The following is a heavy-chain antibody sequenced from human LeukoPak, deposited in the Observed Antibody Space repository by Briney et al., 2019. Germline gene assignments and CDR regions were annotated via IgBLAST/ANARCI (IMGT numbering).Heavy chain of an antibody. J-gene: IGHJ4*01. D-gene: IGHD4-11*01. CDR2: IWSDGSNR. V-gene: IGHV3-33*01. Sequence: GGSLRLSCAASGFIFSHYGMHWVRQAPGKGLEWVAVIWSDGSNRFYAGSVKGRFTISRGNSRNTMFLEMNSLRAEDTAMYYCARDAQRGFDYSNSLQYWGQGILVTVSS. CDR3: ARDAQRGFDYSNSLQY. CDR1: GFIFSHYG.